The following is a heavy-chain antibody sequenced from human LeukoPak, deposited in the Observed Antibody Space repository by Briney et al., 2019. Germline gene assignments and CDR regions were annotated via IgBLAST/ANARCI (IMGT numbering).Heavy chain of an antibody. Sequence: SSETLSLTCTVSSGSISSGDYYWSWIRQPPRKNLEWTGYIYYNGDTHYNSSLESRVTISVDTSKNQFSLKLSSVTAADTAVYYCARDRASTRSGSYFDYWGQGTLVTVSS. V-gene: IGHV4-30-4*08. CDR2: IYYNGDT. CDR1: SGSISSGDYY. CDR3: ARDRASTRSGSYFDY. D-gene: IGHD1-26*01. J-gene: IGHJ4*02.